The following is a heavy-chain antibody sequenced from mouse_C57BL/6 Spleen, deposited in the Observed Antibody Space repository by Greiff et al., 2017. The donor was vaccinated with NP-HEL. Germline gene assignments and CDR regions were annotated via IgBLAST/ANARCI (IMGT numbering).Heavy chain of an antibody. V-gene: IGHV5-16*01. CDR3: ARGPDYEGFAY. CDR1: GFTFSDYY. D-gene: IGHD2-4*01. Sequence: EVNLVESEGGLVQPGSSMKLSCTASGFTFSDYYMAWVRQVPEKGLEWVANINYDGSSTYYLDSLKSRFIISRDNAKNILYLQMSSLKSEDTATYYCARGPDYEGFAYWGQGTLVTVSA. CDR2: INYDGSST. J-gene: IGHJ3*01.